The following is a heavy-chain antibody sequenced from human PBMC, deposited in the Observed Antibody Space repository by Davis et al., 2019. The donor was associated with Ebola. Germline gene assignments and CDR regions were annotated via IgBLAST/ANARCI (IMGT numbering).Heavy chain of an antibody. J-gene: IGHJ6*03. Sequence: SETLSLTCTVSGGSISSYYWSWIRQPPGKGLEWIGYIYYSGDTYYNPSLKSRVTISLDTSKNQFSLKLTSVTAADTAVYYCARLSRDFVVGKYSYYYMDVWGKGTTVTVSS. CDR3: ARLSRDFVVGKYSYYYMDV. D-gene: IGHD2-15*01. CDR2: IYYSGDT. V-gene: IGHV4-59*06. CDR1: GGSISSYY.